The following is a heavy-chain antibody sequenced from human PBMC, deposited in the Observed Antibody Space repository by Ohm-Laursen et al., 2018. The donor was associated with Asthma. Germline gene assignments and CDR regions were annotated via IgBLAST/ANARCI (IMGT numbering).Heavy chain of an antibody. CDR1: GYTFTSYD. D-gene: IGHD5-24*01. CDR3: AREGDGYNPGGDAFDI. CDR2: MNPNSGNT. V-gene: IGHV1-8*01. J-gene: IGHJ3*02. Sequence: ASVKVSCKASGYTFTSYDINWVRQATGQGLEWMGWMNPNSGNTGYAQKFQGRVTMTRNTSISTAYMELSSLRSEDTAVYYCAREGDGYNPGGDAFDIWGQGTMVTVSS.